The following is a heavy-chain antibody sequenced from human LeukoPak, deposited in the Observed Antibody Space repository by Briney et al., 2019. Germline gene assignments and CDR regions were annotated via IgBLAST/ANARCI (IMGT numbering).Heavy chain of an antibody. Sequence: GGSLRLSCAASGFTFSSYWMNWVRQAPGKGLVWVSRIASDGSSTTYADSVRGRFSISRDNAKDTLYLQMNSLRVEDTAVYYCARGRPHGNDYWGQGTLVTVSS. CDR1: GFTFSSYW. CDR3: ARGRPHGNDY. CDR2: IASDGSST. D-gene: IGHD4-23*01. V-gene: IGHV3-74*01. J-gene: IGHJ4*02.